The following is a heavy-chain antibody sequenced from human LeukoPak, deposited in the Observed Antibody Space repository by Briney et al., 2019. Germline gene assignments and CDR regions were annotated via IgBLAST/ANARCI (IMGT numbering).Heavy chain of an antibody. CDR1: GYTFTDYY. Sequence: SVKVSCKASGYTFTDYYMHWVRQAPGQGLEWMGGIIPIFATANYAQKFQDRVTITADESTSTAYMELSSLRSEDTAVYYCARRYCSSTSCHYFDYWGQGTLVTVSS. CDR2: IIPIFATA. CDR3: ARRYCSSTSCHYFDY. J-gene: IGHJ4*02. D-gene: IGHD2-2*01. V-gene: IGHV1-69*13.